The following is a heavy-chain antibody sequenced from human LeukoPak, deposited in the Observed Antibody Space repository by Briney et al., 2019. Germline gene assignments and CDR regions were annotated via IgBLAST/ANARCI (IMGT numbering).Heavy chain of an antibody. CDR2: IYPGDSDT. J-gene: IGHJ5*02. CDR3: ARLWSIRQDNWFDP. Sequence: GESLQISFKGSGYSFTSYWIGWVRQMPGKGLEWMGIIYPGDSDTRYSPSFQGQVTISADKSISTAYLQWSSLKASDTAMYYCARLWSIRQDNWFDPWGQGTLVTVSS. CDR1: GYSFTSYW. V-gene: IGHV5-51*01. D-gene: IGHD3-3*01.